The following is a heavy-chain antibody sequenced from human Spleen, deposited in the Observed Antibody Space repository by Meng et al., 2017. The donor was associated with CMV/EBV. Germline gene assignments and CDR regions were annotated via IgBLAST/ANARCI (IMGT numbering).Heavy chain of an antibody. CDR1: GFTFSSYW. CDR2: IKQDGSEK. V-gene: IGHV3-7*01. D-gene: IGHD1-26*01. Sequence: ETLSLTCAASGFTFSSYWMSWVRQAPEKGLEWVANIKQDGSEKYYVDSVKGRFTISRDNAKNSLYLQMNSLRAEDTALYYCAREEYSRYSGTYYFDYWGQGTLVTVSS. CDR3: AREEYSRYSGTYYFDY. J-gene: IGHJ4*02.